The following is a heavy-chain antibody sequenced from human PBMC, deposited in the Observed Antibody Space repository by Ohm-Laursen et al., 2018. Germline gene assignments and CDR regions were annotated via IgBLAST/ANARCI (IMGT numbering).Heavy chain of an antibody. CDR1: GYTFTSYS. Sequence: GASVKVSCKASGYTFTSYSITWVRQAPGQGLEWMGWISAYNGNTNYAQKLQGRVTMTTDTSTSTAYMELRSLRSDDTAVYYCARVSYYYDSSGYYHYWGQGTLVTVSS. D-gene: IGHD3-22*01. CDR3: ARVSYYYDSSGYYHY. V-gene: IGHV1-18*01. CDR2: ISAYNGNT. J-gene: IGHJ4*02.